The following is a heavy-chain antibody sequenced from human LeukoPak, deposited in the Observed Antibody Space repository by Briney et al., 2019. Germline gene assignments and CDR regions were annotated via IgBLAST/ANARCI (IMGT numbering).Heavy chain of an antibody. CDR2: IYYSGST. Sequence: SETLSLACTVSGYSISSGYYWGWIRQPPGKGLEWVGSIYYSGSTYYNPSLKSRVTISVDTSKNQFSLKLSSVTAADTAVYYCARSSFQVNYYYYYYMDVWGKGTTVTISS. V-gene: IGHV4-38-2*02. CDR3: ARSSFQVNYYYYYYMDV. CDR1: GYSISSGYY. J-gene: IGHJ6*03. D-gene: IGHD4-23*01.